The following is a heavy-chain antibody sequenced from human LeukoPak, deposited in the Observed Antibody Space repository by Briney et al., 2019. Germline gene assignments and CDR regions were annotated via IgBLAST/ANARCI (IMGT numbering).Heavy chain of an antibody. CDR1: GFAFNNYW. CDR3: VRVMSGYYVVLDV. V-gene: IGHV3-74*01. Sequence: GGSLRLSCEASGFAFNNYWMHWVRQAPGKGLVWVSRIRTDGLETSYADSVKGRFTVSRDNAKNTLYLQMNSLRAEDTAVYYCVRVMSGYYVVLDVWGQGTMVTVSS. CDR2: IRTDGLET. J-gene: IGHJ3*01. D-gene: IGHD3-3*01.